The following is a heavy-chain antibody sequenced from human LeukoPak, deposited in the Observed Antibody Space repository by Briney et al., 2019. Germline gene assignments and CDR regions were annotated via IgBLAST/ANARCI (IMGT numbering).Heavy chain of an antibody. V-gene: IGHV4-59*08. CDR2: IYYSGST. Sequence: SETLSLTCTVSGDSISSYYWSWIRQPPGKGLEWIGYIYYSGSTNQNPSLKSRVTISVDTSKNQFSLKLSSATAADTAVYYCARHGGGYYYDSGGYLSPFDYWGQGTLVTVSS. CDR3: ARHGGGYYYDSGGYLSPFDY. J-gene: IGHJ4*02. D-gene: IGHD3-22*01. CDR1: GDSISSYY.